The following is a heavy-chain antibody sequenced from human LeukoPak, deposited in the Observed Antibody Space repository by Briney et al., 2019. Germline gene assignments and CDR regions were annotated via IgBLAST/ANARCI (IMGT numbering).Heavy chain of an antibody. CDR3: ARDLGTHGDYVDP. CDR2: ISTSDSTM. Sequence: GGSLRLSCAASGFIFSSYEMNWVRQAPGKGLEWVSYISTSDSTMYYADSVKGRFTISRDNAKNSLYLQMDSLRVEDTGIYYCARDLGTHGDYVDPWGQGTLVTVSS. J-gene: IGHJ5*02. CDR1: GFIFSSYE. D-gene: IGHD4-17*01. V-gene: IGHV3-48*03.